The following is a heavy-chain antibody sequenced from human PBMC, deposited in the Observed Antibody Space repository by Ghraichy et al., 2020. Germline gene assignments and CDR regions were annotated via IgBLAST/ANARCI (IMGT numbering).Heavy chain of an antibody. CDR2: IYTSGTI. D-gene: IGHD3-10*01. Sequence: SETLSLTCTVSGGFISVYNWNWIRQPAGKGLEWIGRIYTSGTIHYNPSLKSRLTMSLDTSKNQFSLKVTSVTAADTAVYYCARASIYGTSGPLYYFDSWGQGILVTVSS. J-gene: IGHJ4*02. CDR3: ARASIYGTSGPLYYFDS. V-gene: IGHV4-4*07. CDR1: GGFISVYN.